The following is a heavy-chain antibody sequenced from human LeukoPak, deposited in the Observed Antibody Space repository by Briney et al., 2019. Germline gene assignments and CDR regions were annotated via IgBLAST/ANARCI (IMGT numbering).Heavy chain of an antibody. V-gene: IGHV3-30*03. CDR2: ISYDGSNK. CDR1: GFTFSSYG. Sequence: GGSLRLSCAASGFTFSSYGMHWVRQAPGKGLEWVAVISYDGSNKYYADSVKGRFTISRDNAKNSLYLQMNSLRDEDTAVYYCARDVPYNMDQMFFDYWGQGTLVTVSS. D-gene: IGHD3-10*01. CDR3: ARDVPYNMDQMFFDY. J-gene: IGHJ4*02.